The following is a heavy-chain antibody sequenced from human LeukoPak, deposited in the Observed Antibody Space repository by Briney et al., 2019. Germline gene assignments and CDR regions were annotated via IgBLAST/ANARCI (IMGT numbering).Heavy chain of an antibody. CDR3: ANCPQSSVSCYNNWFDP. D-gene: IGHD2-2*02. CDR1: GFPFSSYW. CDR2: INTDGIGT. Sequence: GGSLRLSCAASGFPFSSYWMHWVRQAPGKGLEWVSRINTDGIGTSYAGSVKGRFTISRDNSKNTLYLQMNSLRAEDTAVYYCANCPQSSVSCYNNWFDPWGQGTLVTVSS. J-gene: IGHJ5*02. V-gene: IGHV3-74*01.